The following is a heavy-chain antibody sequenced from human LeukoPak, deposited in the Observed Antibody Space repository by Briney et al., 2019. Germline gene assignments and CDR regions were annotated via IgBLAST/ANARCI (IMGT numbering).Heavy chain of an antibody. D-gene: IGHD2-15*01. J-gene: IGHJ4*02. V-gene: IGHV1-8*01. CDR2: MNPNSGNT. CDR1: GYTFTSYD. CDR3: ANTPRLSSSDESPPE. Sequence: GASVKVSCKASGYTFTSYDINWVRQATGQGLEWMGWMNPNSGNTGYAQKFQGRVTMTRNTSISTAYMELSSLRSEDTAVYYCANTPRLSSSDESPPEWGQGTLVTVSS.